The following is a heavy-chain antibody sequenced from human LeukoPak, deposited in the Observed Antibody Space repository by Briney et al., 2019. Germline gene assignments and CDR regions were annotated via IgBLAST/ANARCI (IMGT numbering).Heavy chain of an antibody. CDR3: ARGLRLGELTVYFAY. CDR1: GFTFSSYS. J-gene: IGHJ4*02. CDR2: ISSSSSYI. Sequence: GGSLRLSCAASGFTFSSYSMNWVRQAPGKGLEWVSSISSSSSYIYYADSVKGRFTISRDNAKNSLYLQMNSLRAEDTAVYYCARGLRLGELTVYFAYWGQGTLVTVSS. D-gene: IGHD3-16*01. V-gene: IGHV3-21*01.